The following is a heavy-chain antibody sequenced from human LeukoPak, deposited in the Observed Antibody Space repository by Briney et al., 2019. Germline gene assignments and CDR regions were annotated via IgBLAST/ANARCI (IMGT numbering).Heavy chain of an antibody. V-gene: IGHV3-53*01. CDR1: GFTVSFNY. J-gene: IGHJ4*02. D-gene: IGHD6-13*01. Sequence: PGGPLRLSCGASGFTVSFNYVSWVRQAPGKGVEWVSVIYDGGCTFFADSVKGRFTISRDNSKDTLYLQMNSLRAEDPAVYSCASGYSSSRDYWGQGTLVTVSS. CDR2: IYDGGCT. CDR3: ASGYSSSRDY.